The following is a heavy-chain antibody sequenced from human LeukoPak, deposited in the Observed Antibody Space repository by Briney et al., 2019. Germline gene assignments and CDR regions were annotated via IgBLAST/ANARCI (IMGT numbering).Heavy chain of an antibody. J-gene: IGHJ1*01. Sequence: GGSLRLSCAASGFTFSSYEMNWVRQAPGKGLEWVALITLDGGSTFYADSVKGRFTISRDNTENSLYLQMNSLRTADTALYYCAKEREKYYHHWGQGTLVVVSS. V-gene: IGHV3-43*02. CDR2: ITLDGGST. CDR1: GFTFSSYE. CDR3: AKEREKYYHH.